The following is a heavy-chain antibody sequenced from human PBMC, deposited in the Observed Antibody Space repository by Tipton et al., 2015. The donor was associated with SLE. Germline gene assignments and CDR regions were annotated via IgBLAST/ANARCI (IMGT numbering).Heavy chain of an antibody. J-gene: IGHJ5*02. CDR2: IYTSGST. D-gene: IGHD3-10*01. CDR1: GGSISSYY. V-gene: IGHV4-4*07. Sequence: TLSLTCTVPGGSISSYYWSWIRQPAGKGLEWIGRIYTSGSTNYNPSLKSRVTISVDTSKNQFSLNLSSVTAADTAVYFCARTLLWFGDLPGWFDPWGQGTLVTVSS. CDR3: ARTLLWFGDLPGWFDP.